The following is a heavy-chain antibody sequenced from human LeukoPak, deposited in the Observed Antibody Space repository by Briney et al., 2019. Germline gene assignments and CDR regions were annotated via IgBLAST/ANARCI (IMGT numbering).Heavy chain of an antibody. CDR1: GGSISSSGYY. J-gene: IGHJ4*02. D-gene: IGHD6-13*01. CDR3: ARIAAAGPFFDY. V-gene: IGHV4-39*07. CDR2: IYYSGST. Sequence: SETLSLTCTVSGGSISSSGYYWGWIRQPPGKGLEWIGSIYYSGSTYYNPSLKSRVTISVDTSKNQFSLKLSSVTAADTAVYYCARIAAAGPFFDYWGQGTLVTVSS.